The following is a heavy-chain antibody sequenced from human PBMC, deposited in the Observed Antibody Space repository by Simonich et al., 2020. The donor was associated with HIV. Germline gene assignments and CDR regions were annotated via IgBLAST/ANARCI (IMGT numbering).Heavy chain of an antibody. D-gene: IGHD6-13*01. CDR2: ISAYHGNT. J-gene: IGHJ1*01. Sequence: QVQLVQSGAEVKKPGASVKVSCKASGSTFTSYGISWVRQAPGQELEWRGWISAYHGNTNYAQKLKGRVTMTTDTSTSTAYMELRSLRSDDTAVYYCAASSSGYFQHWGQGTLVTVSS. CDR1: GSTFTSYG. CDR3: AASSSGYFQH. V-gene: IGHV1-18*01.